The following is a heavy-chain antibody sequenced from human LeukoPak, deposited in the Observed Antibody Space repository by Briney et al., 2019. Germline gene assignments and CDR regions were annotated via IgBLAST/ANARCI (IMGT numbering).Heavy chain of an antibody. V-gene: IGHV4-34*01. Sequence: GSLRLSCAASGFTFSSYAMSWVRQAPGKGLEWIGEINHSGSTNYNPSLKSRVTISVDTSKNQFSLKLSSVTAADTAVYYCARGHSEYYDFWSGYLYNWFDPWGQGTLVTVSS. J-gene: IGHJ5*02. CDR3: ARGHSEYYDFWSGYLYNWFDP. CDR2: INHSGST. CDR1: GFTFSSYA. D-gene: IGHD3-3*01.